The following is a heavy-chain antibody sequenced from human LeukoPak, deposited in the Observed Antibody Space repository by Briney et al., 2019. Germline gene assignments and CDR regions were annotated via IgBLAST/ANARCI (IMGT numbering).Heavy chain of an antibody. V-gene: IGHV4-39*07. Sequence: SETLSLTCTVSGGSISTSNYYWGWIRQPPGKGLEWIGNIFYSGSTYYSPSLKSRVTISVDTSKNQFSLKLSSVTAADTAVYYCARDGGDYDTGNWFDPWGQGTLVTVSS. CDR2: IFYSGST. CDR3: ARDGGDYDTGNWFDP. CDR1: GGSISTSNYY. J-gene: IGHJ5*02. D-gene: IGHD4-17*01.